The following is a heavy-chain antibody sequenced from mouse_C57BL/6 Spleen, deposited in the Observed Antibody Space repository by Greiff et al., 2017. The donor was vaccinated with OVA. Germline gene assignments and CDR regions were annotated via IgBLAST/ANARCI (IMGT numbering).Heavy chain of an antibody. D-gene: IGHD2-4*01. CDR2: ISAGCRYT. CDR1: GFTFSSYA. Sequence: EVKLVESGGGLVKPGGSLKLSCAASGFTFSSYAMSWVRQTPEKRLGWVATISAGCRYTYYQDKVKGRFTISRDNAKNNLDRQMSQLKAEETAMYYCAREAIYYEYDGVWAYWGQGTLVTVSA. J-gene: IGHJ3*01. V-gene: IGHV5-4*01. CDR3: AREAIYYEYDGVWAY.